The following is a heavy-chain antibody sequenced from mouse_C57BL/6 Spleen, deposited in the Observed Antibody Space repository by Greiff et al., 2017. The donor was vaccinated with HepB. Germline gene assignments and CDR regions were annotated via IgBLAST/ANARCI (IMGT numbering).Heavy chain of an antibody. J-gene: IGHJ4*01. D-gene: IGHD1-1*01. Sequence: EVHLVESGEGLVKPGGSLKLSCAASGFTFSSYAMSWVRQTPEKRLEWVAYISSGGDYIYYADTVKGRFTISRDNARNTLYLQMSSLKSEDTAMYYCTRAPNYYGSSYGDYYAMDYWGQGTSVTVSS. CDR1: GFTFSSYA. CDR2: ISSGGDYI. V-gene: IGHV5-9-1*02. CDR3: TRAPNYYGSSYGDYYAMDY.